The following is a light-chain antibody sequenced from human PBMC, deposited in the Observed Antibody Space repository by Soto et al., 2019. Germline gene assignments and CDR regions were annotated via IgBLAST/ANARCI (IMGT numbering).Light chain of an antibody. V-gene: IGLV1-51*02. CDR2: KND. J-gene: IGLJ3*02. CDR3: ASWDRSLSAGV. CDR1: SSNVGNDY. Sequence: QSVLTQPPSVSAAPGQKVTLSCSGSSSNVGNDYVSWFRQLPGTAPKHLIYKNDQRPSGIPDRFSGSKSGTSATLGITGLQTGDEADYYCASWDRSLSAGVFGGGTKVTVL.